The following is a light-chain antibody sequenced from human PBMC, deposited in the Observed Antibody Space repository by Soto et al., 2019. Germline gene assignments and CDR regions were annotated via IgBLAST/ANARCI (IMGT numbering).Light chain of an antibody. CDR2: DAS. CDR3: QQYDNLPWT. J-gene: IGKJ1*01. V-gene: IGKV1-33*01. CDR1: QGISNY. Sequence: QMTQSPSSLSASVGDRVTITCQASQGISNYLNWYQQKPGKAPKLLIYDASNLETGVPSRFSGSGSETDFTFTISSLQPEDIATYYCQQYDNLPWTFGQGTKVEIK.